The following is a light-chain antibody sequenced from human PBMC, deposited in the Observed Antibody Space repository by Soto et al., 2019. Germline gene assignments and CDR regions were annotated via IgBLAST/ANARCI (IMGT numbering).Light chain of an antibody. CDR3: QSYDSNLSDWV. J-gene: IGLJ3*02. CDR1: SSNIGAGYD. CDR2: GNS. V-gene: IGLV1-40*01. Sequence: QSVLTQPPSVSGAPGQRVTISCTGSSSNIGAGYDVHWYQQLPGTAPKLLIYGNSNRPSGVPDRFSGSKSGTSASLAITGLQAEDEADYYCQSYDSNLSDWVFGGRTKLTVL.